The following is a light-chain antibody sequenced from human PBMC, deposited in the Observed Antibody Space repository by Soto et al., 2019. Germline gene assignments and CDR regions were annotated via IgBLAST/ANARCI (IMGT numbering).Light chain of an antibody. CDR2: AAS. J-gene: IGKJ5*01. CDR3: QQANSFPLT. V-gene: IGKV1-27*01. Sequence: DIQMTQSPSSLSSPVRDRVTITCRASQCIGNYLAWYQQRPGKVPKLLIYAASTLQSGVPSRFSGSGSGPDFTLTISSLQPEDFATYYCQQANSFPLTFGQVTRLEIK. CDR1: QCIGNY.